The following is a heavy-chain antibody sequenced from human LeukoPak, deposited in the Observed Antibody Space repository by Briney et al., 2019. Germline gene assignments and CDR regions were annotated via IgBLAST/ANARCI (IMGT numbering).Heavy chain of an antibody. V-gene: IGHV4-39*01. CDR1: GGSISSSSYY. D-gene: IGHD6-6*01. J-gene: IGHJ4*02. CDR2: IYYSGST. Sequence: SETLSLTCTVSGGSISSSSYYWGWIRQPPGKGLEWIGSIYYSGSTYYNPSLKSRVTISVDTSKNQFSLKLSSVTAADTAVYYCARYSSSSAGIDYWGQGTLVTVSS. CDR3: ARYSSSSAGIDY.